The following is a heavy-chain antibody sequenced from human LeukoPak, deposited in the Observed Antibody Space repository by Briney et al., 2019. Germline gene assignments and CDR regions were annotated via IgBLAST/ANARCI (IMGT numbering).Heavy chain of an antibody. V-gene: IGHV4-38-2*02. CDR2: IYHSGST. D-gene: IGHD2-2*01. CDR3: AREPSEYFFYYMDV. J-gene: IGHJ6*03. Sequence: SETLSLTCTVSGYSISSGYYWGWIRQPPGKGLEWIGSIYHSGSTYYNPSLKSRVTISVDTSKNQFSLKLSSVTAADTAVYYCAREPSEYFFYYMDVWGKGTTVTISS. CDR1: GYSISSGYY.